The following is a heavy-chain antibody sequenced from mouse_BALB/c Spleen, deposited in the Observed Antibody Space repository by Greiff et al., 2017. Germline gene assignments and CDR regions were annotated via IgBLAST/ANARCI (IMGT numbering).Heavy chain of an antibody. V-gene: IGHV5-4*02. Sequence: EVQLVESGGGLVKPGGSLKLSCAASGFTFSDYYMYWVRQTPEKRLEWVATISDGGSYTYYPDSVKGRFTISRDNAKNNLYLQMSSLKSEDTAMYYCARADEELMDYWGQGTSVTVSS. J-gene: IGHJ4*01. CDR2: ISDGGSYT. CDR1: GFTFSDYY. CDR3: ARADEELMDY.